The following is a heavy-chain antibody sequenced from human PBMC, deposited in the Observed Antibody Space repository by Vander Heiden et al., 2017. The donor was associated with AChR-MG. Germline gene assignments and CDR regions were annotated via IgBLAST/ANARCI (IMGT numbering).Heavy chain of an antibody. CDR1: GYSFTSYW. CDR3: ARLYSGYDSYYYMDV. V-gene: IGHV5-51*01. CDR2: IYPGDSDT. D-gene: IGHD5-12*01. J-gene: IGHJ6*03. Sequence: EVQLVPSGAEVKQPGESLKISCKGSGYSFTSYWIGWVRQMPGKGLEWMGIIYPGDSDTRYSPSFQGQVTISADKSISTAYLQWSSLKASDTAMYYCARLYSGYDSYYYMDVWGKGTTVTVSS.